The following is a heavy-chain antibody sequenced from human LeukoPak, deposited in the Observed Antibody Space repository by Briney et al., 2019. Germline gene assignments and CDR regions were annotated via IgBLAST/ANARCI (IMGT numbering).Heavy chain of an antibody. D-gene: IGHD3-22*01. CDR2: INPNSGGT. Sequence: ASVKVSCKASGYTFTGYYMHWVRQAPGQGLEWMGWINPNSGGTNYAQKFQGRVAMTRDTSISTAYMELSRLRSDDTAVYYCARGRGSWYDSSGSPYIRFDYWGQGTLVTVSS. CDR1: GYTFTGYY. V-gene: IGHV1-2*02. J-gene: IGHJ4*02. CDR3: ARGRGSWYDSSGSPYIRFDY.